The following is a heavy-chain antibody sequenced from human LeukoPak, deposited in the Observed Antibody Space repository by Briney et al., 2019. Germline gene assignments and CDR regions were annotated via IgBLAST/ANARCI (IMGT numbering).Heavy chain of an antibody. CDR3: TRDALFGSGRTHFDF. D-gene: IGHD3-10*01. J-gene: IGHJ4*02. CDR2: IKHDGSEA. V-gene: IGHV3-7*04. CDR1: EFTFNRYW. Sequence: AGGSLRLSCAASEFTFNRYWMSWVRQAPGKGLEWVANIKHDGSEAHYVDSVKGRFTISRDNAKNSLSLQMNSLNVDDTGVYFCTRDALFGSGRTHFDFWSQGTLVSVSS.